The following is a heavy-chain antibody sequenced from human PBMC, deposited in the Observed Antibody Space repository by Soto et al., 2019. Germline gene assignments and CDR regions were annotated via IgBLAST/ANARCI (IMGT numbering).Heavy chain of an antibody. CDR3: ARLRGIASADAFDV. CDR1: GYSFTTYW. Sequence: GESLKISCKASGYSFTTYWITWVRQMPGKGLEWMGRIDPSDSYSNYSPSFQGHVTISADKSISTAYLQWSSLKASDTAMYYCARLRGIASADAFDVWGQGTMVTVS. J-gene: IGHJ3*01. V-gene: IGHV5-10-1*01. CDR2: IDPSDSYS. D-gene: IGHD6-13*01.